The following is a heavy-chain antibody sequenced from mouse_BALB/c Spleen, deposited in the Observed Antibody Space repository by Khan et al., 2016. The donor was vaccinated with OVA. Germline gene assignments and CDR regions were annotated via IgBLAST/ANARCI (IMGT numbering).Heavy chain of an antibody. Sequence: QIQLVQSGPELKKPGETVKISCRASGYTFTNYGMNWVKQAPGQGLKWMGWINTYIGEPTYADDFKGRFAFSLETSASTAYLQINNLKTEDPATYFCARSNGNYWFAYWGQGTLVTVSA. CDR2: INTYIGEP. V-gene: IGHV9-3-1*01. J-gene: IGHJ3*01. CDR3: ARSNGNYWFAY. D-gene: IGHD2-1*01. CDR1: GYTFTNYG.